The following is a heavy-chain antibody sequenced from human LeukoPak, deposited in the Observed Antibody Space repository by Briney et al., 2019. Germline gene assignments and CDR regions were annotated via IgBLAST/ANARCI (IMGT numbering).Heavy chain of an antibody. CDR1: GFTFSSYG. CDR3: ASARGRCSSASCPPMDY. CDR2: IWYDGSAT. Sequence: PGRSLRLSCAASGFTFSSYGMHWVRQAPGKGLEWVAVIWYDGSATYYTDSVKGRFTISRDNSKNTLYLQMNSLRAEDTAVYYCASARGRCSSASCPPMDYWGQGTLVIVSS. J-gene: IGHJ4*02. V-gene: IGHV3-33*01. D-gene: IGHD2-2*01.